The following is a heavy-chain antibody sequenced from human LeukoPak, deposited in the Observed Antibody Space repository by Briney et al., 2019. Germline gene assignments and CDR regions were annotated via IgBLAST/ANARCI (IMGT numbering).Heavy chain of an antibody. CDR1: GGSISSSSYY. V-gene: IGHV4-61*02. J-gene: IGHJ4*02. CDR2: IYTSGST. Sequence: SETLSLTCTVSGGSISSSSYYWSWIRQPAGKGLEWIGRIYTSGSTNYNPSLKSRVTVSVDTSKNQFSLKLSSVTAADTAVYYCARAYGSGRIDYWGQGTLVTVSS. D-gene: IGHD3-10*01. CDR3: ARAYGSGRIDY.